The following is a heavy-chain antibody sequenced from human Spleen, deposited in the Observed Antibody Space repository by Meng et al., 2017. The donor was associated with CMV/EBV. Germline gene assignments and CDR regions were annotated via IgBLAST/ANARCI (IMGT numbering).Heavy chain of an antibody. J-gene: IGHJ6*02. V-gene: IGHV3-9*01. CDR3: AKDLSLGMDV. CDR1: GFIFDEYA. D-gene: IGHD3-16*02. CDR2: ISWNSGNI. Sequence: GGSLRLSCAASGFIFDEYAMHWVRQAPGKGLEWVSGISWNSGNIGYADSVKGRFTISRDNSKNTLYLQMNSLRAEDTAVYYCAKDLSLGMDVWGQGTTVTVSS.